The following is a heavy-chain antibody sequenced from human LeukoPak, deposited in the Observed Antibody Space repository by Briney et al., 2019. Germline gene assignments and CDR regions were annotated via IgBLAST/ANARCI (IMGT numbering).Heavy chain of an antibody. CDR1: GGSISSSTYH. CDR2: IYYRGST. V-gene: IGHV4-39*07. Sequence: SETLSLTCTVSGGSISSSTYHWGWIRQPPGKGLEWIGSIYYRGSTYYNPSLRSRVTISVDTSKNQFSLKLSSVTAADTAVYYCARAYCSSSTCSGVGYFHLWGRGTLVTVSS. D-gene: IGHD2-2*01. CDR3: ARAYCSSSTCSGVGYFHL. J-gene: IGHJ2*01.